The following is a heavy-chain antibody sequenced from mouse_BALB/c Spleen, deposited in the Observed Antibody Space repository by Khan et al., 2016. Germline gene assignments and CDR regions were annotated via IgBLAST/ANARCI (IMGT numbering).Heavy chain of an antibody. CDR3: TRSAYGNHPYYAMDY. CDR1: GYSFTRYW. J-gene: IGHJ4*01. V-gene: IGHV1-61*01. CDR2: IHPSDSES. Sequence: QVQLQQPGTELVRPGASVKLSCKASGYSFTRYWMNWVKQRPGQGLEWIGMIHPSDSESRLNQKFKDKATLTVDNSSSIAYMQLSSPTSVDSAVYYCTRSAYGNHPYYAMDYWGQGTSVTVSS. D-gene: IGHD2-1*01.